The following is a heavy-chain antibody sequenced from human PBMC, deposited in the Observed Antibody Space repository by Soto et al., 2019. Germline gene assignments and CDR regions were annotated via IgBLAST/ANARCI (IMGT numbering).Heavy chain of an antibody. CDR2: ISDRGESM. CDR1: GFSFSSYE. CDR3: ARGYYSGNSASGY. D-gene: IGHD4-4*01. Sequence: ESGGGLIQPGGSLRLSCEASGFSFSSYEMNWVRQAPGRGLEWLSYISDRGESMYYSDSVKGRFTISRDNTKSSLYLQMNRLRAEDTAVYYCARGYYSGNSASGYWGQGTLVTVSS. V-gene: IGHV3-48*03. J-gene: IGHJ4*02.